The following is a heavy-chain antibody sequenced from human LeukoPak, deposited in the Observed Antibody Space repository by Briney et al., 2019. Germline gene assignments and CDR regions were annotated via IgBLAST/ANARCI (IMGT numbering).Heavy chain of an antibody. J-gene: IGHJ6*02. CDR2: IYHSGST. CDR3: VRVGGYCSGGSCYYYYGMDV. V-gene: IGHV4-39*07. CDR1: GGSISSGGYY. Sequence: SETLSLTCTVSGGSISSGGYYWGWIRQPPGKGLEWIGSIYHSGSTYSNPSLKSRVTISVDTSKNQFSLKLSSVTAADTAVYYCVRVGGYCSGGSCYYYYGMDVWGQGTTVTVSS. D-gene: IGHD2-15*01.